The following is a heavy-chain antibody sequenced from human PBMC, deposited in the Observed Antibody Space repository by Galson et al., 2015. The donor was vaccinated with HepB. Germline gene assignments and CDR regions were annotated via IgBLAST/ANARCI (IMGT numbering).Heavy chain of an antibody. CDR3: AKADWEWWGFDY. CDR1: GFTFSSYG. J-gene: IGHJ4*02. Sequence: SLRLSCAASGFTFSSYGMHWVRQAPGKGLEWVAVISYDGSNKYYADSVKGRFTISRDNSKNTLYLQMNSLRAEDTAVYYCAKADWEWWGFDYWGQGTLVTVSS. D-gene: IGHD2-15*01. V-gene: IGHV3-30*18. CDR2: ISYDGSNK.